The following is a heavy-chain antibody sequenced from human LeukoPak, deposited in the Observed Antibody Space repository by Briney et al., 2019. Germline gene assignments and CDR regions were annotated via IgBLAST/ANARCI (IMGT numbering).Heavy chain of an antibody. CDR2: INHSGST. Sequence: SETLSLTCAVCGGSFSGYYWSWIRQPPGKGLEWIGEINHSGSTNYNPSLKSRVTISVDTSKNQFSLKLSSVTAADTAVYYCARAPRWGRGYSGYNQGTTFDYWGQGTLVTVSS. CDR3: ARAPRWGRGYSGYNQGTTFDY. J-gene: IGHJ4*02. D-gene: IGHD5-12*01. CDR1: GGSFSGYY. V-gene: IGHV4-34*01.